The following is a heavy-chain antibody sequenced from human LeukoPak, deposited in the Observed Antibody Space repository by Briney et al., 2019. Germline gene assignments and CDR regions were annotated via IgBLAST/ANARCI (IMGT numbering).Heavy chain of an antibody. D-gene: IGHD4-17*01. Sequence: GGSLRLSCAASGFTFSSYSMNWVRQAPGKGLEWVSSISSSSSYIYYADSVKGRFTISRDNAKNSLYLQMNSLRAEDTAVYYCASEHDYGDEGLDYWGQGTLVTVSS. CDR1: GFTFSSYS. V-gene: IGHV3-21*01. CDR2: ISSSSSYI. J-gene: IGHJ4*02. CDR3: ASEHDYGDEGLDY.